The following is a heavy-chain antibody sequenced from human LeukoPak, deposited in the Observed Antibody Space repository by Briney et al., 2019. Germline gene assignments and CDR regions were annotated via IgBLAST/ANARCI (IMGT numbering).Heavy chain of an antibody. CDR3: ARAGPYSSSSSPYG. CDR2: INPNSGGT. D-gene: IGHD6-6*01. V-gene: IGHV1-2*04. Sequence: ASVKVSCKPSRYTFTGYYMHWVRQAPGQGLDWMGWINPNSGGTNYAQKFQGWVTMTRDTSISTAYMELSRLRSDDTAVYYCARAGPYSSSSSPYGWGQGTLVTVSS. J-gene: IGHJ4*02. CDR1: RYTFTGYY.